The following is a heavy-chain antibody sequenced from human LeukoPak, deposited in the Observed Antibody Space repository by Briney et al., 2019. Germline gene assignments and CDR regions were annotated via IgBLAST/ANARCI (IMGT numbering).Heavy chain of an antibody. CDR1: GDSISGFY. Sequence: SETLSLTCTVSGDSISGFYWSWIRQPPGKGLEWIAYIYYSGSTNYNPSPKSRVTISVDTSKNLFSLKLDSVTAADTAVYYCARHGGSYSSRSSFDPWGQGTLVTVSS. J-gene: IGHJ5*02. CDR2: IYYSGST. D-gene: IGHD1-26*01. CDR3: ARHGGSYSSRSSFDP. V-gene: IGHV4-59*08.